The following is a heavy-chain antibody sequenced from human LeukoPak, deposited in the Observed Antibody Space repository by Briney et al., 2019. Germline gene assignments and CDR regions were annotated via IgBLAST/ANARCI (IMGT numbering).Heavy chain of an antibody. Sequence: GGSLRLSCAASGFTFSNYAMYWVRQAPGKGLEWVALISYDGSNKYYADSVKGRFTISRDNSKNTLYLQMNSLRAEDTAVYYCARQSYAGFYWGQGSLVTVSS. CDR1: GFTFSNYA. V-gene: IGHV3-30-3*01. CDR2: ISYDGSNK. CDR3: ARQSYAGFY. J-gene: IGHJ4*02. D-gene: IGHD1-26*01.